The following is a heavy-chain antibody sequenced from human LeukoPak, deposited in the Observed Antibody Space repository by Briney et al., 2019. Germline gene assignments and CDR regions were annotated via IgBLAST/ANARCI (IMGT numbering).Heavy chain of an antibody. V-gene: IGHV5-51*01. CDR3: ARVPPWYSSGWRSGGGTFDY. J-gene: IGHJ4*02. CDR2: IYPGDFDT. D-gene: IGHD6-19*01. Sequence: KCGESLKISCKCSGYSFTSYWIGWVRQMPGKGLEWMGIIYPGDFDTSYSPSFQGQVTISGDKSISNAYLQWSSLKASDTAMYYCARVPPWYSSGWRSGGGTFDYWGQGTLVTVSS. CDR1: GYSFTSYW.